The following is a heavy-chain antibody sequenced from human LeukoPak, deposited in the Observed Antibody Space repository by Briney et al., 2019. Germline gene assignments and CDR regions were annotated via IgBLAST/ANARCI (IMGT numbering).Heavy chain of an antibody. CDR3: ARGYDYVWGSYRQSPVFDY. CDR2: IYYSGST. J-gene: IGHJ4*02. V-gene: IGHV4-59*01. D-gene: IGHD3-16*02. CDR1: GGSISSYY. Sequence: SETLSLTCTVSGGSISSYYWSWSRQPPGKGLEWIGYIYYSGSTTYNPALKSRVTISVDTSKNQFSLKLSSVTAADTAVYYCARGYDYVWGSYRQSPVFDYWGQGTLVTVSS.